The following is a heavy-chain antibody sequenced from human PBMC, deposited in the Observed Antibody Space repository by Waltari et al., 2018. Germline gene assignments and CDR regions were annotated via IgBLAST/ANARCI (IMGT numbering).Heavy chain of an antibody. CDR3: ARSSVFGVISSFEY. CDR2: IFPGDSDI. Sequence: EVLLMQSGAEVKKPGESLTISCETSGYSFDSFYIAWVRQMPGRGLEWMGLIFPGDSDITYSPSFAGQITSSADVSVNTAYLHLGSLKASDSAIYYCARSSVFGVISSFEYWGQGMMVTVSS. D-gene: IGHD3-3*01. CDR1: GYSFDSFY. J-gene: IGHJ4*02. V-gene: IGHV5-51*01.